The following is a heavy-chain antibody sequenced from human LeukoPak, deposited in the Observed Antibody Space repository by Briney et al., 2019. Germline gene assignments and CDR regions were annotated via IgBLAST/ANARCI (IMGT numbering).Heavy chain of an antibody. CDR2: IYYSGST. V-gene: IGHV4-59*08. D-gene: IGHD4-17*01. Sequence: SETLSLTCTVSGGSISSYYWSWIRQPPGKGLEWIGYIYYSGSTNYNPSLKSRVTISVDTSKNQFSLKLSSVTAADTAVYYCARRTSDYGDYDRGVSFLDYWGQGTLVTVSS. CDR3: ARRTSDYGDYDRGVSFLDY. J-gene: IGHJ4*02. CDR1: GGSISSYY.